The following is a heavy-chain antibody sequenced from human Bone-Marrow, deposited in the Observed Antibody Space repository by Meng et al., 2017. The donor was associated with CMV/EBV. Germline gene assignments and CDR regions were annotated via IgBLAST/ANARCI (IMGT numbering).Heavy chain of an antibody. D-gene: IGHD2-2*01. Sequence: SETLSLTCTVSGGSISSSSYYWGWIRQPPGKGLEWIGSIYYSGSTYYNPSLKSRVTISVDTSKNQFSLKLSSVTAADTAVYYCARHVISDCRSTSCYPGWFDPWGQGTLVTVSS. CDR1: GGSISSSSYY. J-gene: IGHJ5*02. CDR2: IYYSGST. CDR3: ARHVISDCRSTSCYPGWFDP. V-gene: IGHV4-39*01.